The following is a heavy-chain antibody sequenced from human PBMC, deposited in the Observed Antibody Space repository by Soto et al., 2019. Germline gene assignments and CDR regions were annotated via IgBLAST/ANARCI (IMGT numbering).Heavy chain of an antibody. D-gene: IGHD3-22*01. CDR1: GGTFSSYA. CDR3: ARAPQDSTYYYDSSGYYYGH. CDR2: IIPIFGTA. Sequence: QVQLVQSGAEVKKPGSSVKVSCKASGGTFSSYAISWVRQAPGQGLEWMGGIIPIFGTANYAQKFQGRVTITGEESTSTAYMELSSLRSEDTAVYYCARAPQDSTYYYDSSGYYYGHWGQGTLVTGSS. J-gene: IGHJ4*02. V-gene: IGHV1-69*01.